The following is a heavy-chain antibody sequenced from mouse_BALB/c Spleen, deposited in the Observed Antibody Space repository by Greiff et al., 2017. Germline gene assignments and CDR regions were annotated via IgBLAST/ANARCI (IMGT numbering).Heavy chain of an antibody. Sequence: EVQGVESGGGLVQPGGSLRLSCATSGFTFTDYYMSWVRQPPGKALEWLGFIRNKANGYTTEYSASVKGRFTISRDNSQSILYLQMNTLRAEDSATYYCARDVGGYWYFDVWGAGTTVTVSS. J-gene: IGHJ1*01. CDR1: GFTFTDYY. D-gene: IGHD1-1*02. V-gene: IGHV7-3*02. CDR3: ARDVGGYWYFDV. CDR2: IRNKANGYTT.